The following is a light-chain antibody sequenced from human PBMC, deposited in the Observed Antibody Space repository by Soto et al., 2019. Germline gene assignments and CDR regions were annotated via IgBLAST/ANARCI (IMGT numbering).Light chain of an antibody. CDR3: QQYNKWPLWT. V-gene: IGKV3-15*01. CDR1: QSISSN. CDR2: GVS. Sequence: EIVMTQSPATLSVSPGERATLSCRASQSISSNLAWYQQKPGQAPRLLIYGVSTRATDTPARFSGSGSETEFTLTINSLQSEVFAVYYCQQYNKWPLWTFGQGTKVEIK. J-gene: IGKJ1*01.